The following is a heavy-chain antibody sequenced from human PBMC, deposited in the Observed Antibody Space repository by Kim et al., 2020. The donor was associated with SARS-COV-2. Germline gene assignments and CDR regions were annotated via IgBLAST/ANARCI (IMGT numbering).Heavy chain of an antibody. D-gene: IGHD4-17*01. Sequence: QKFQGRVTITADESTSTAYMELSSLRSEDTAVYYCASIDYGDYSFWYFDLWGRGTLVTVSS. CDR3: ASIDYGDYSFWYFDL. J-gene: IGHJ2*01. V-gene: IGHV1-69*01.